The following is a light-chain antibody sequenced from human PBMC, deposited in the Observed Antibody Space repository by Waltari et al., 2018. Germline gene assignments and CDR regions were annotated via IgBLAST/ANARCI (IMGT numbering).Light chain of an antibody. V-gene: IGKV3-20*01. J-gene: IGKJ2*01. Sequence: DIVLTQSPGTLSLSPGERATLSCRASQSIVRNYLAWYQQRPGQPPKLVSFGTSARALGIPERFNGSGSDTLFTLTIDNLQLEDYGMYFCHQYGGSPYTFGQGT. CDR2: GTS. CDR3: HQYGGSPYT. CDR1: QSIVRNY.